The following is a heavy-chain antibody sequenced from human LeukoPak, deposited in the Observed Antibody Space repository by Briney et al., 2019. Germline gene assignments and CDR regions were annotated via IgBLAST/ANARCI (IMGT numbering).Heavy chain of an antibody. J-gene: IGHJ5*02. D-gene: IGHD2-15*01. Sequence: SETLSLTCAVYGGSFSGYYWSWIRQPPGKGLEWIGEINHSGSTNYNPSLKSRVTISVDTSKNQFSLKLSSVTAADTAVYYCARARTQDIVVVVAATHNWFDPWGQGTLVTVSS. CDR3: ARARTQDIVVVVAATHNWFDP. CDR2: INHSGST. V-gene: IGHV4-34*01. CDR1: GGSFSGYY.